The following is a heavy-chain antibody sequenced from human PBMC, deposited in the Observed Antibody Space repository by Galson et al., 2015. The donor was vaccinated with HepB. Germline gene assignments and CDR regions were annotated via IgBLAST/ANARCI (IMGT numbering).Heavy chain of an antibody. D-gene: IGHD1-26*01. CDR3: ARDRRGWELTFDY. J-gene: IGHJ4*02. Sequence: SVKVSCKASGYTFTSYAMHWVRQAPGQRLEWMGWINAGNGNTKYSQKFQGRVTITRDTSASTAYMELSSLRSEDTAVYYCARDRRGWELTFDYWGQGTLVTVSS. CDR2: INAGNGNT. CDR1: GYTFTSYA. V-gene: IGHV1-3*01.